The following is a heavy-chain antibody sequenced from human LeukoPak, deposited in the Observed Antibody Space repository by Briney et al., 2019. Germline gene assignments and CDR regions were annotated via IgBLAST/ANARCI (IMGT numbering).Heavy chain of an antibody. Sequence: GGALRLSCAASGFSFSSYWMSRVRQAPGKGLEWVANIKQDGSEKYYVDSVKGRFTISRDNANHSLYLQMNSLRAEDTAVYYCAREGGYSYGLPLDYWGQGTLVTVSS. CDR3: AREGGYSYGLPLDY. V-gene: IGHV3-7*03. J-gene: IGHJ4*02. D-gene: IGHD5-18*01. CDR2: IKQDGSEK. CDR1: GFSFSSYW.